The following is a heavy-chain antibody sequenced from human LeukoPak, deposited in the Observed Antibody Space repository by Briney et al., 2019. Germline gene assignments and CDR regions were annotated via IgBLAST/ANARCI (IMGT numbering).Heavy chain of an antibody. CDR3: ARERKSSYDTLTGYYKSDAFDI. D-gene: IGHD3-9*01. CDR1: GYSLITYG. V-gene: IGHV1-18*01. Sequence: ASVKVSRKAAGYSLITYGISWVRQPPGQGLERMGWICAYNGNTNYALKLQGRVTVTTDTSTNTAYMELRSLRSDDTAVYYCARERKSSYDTLTGYYKSDAFDIWGQGTMVTVSS. J-gene: IGHJ3*02. CDR2: ICAYNGNT.